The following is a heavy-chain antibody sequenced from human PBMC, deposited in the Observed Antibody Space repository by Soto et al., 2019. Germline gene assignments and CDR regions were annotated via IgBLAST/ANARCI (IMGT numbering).Heavy chain of an antibody. CDR3: ARARSGSYYKPIYYYGMDV. Sequence: SETLSLTCAVYGGSFSGYYWSWIRQPPGKGLEWIGEINHSGSTNYNPSLKSRVTISVDTSKNQFSLKLGSVTAADTAVYYCARARSGSYYKPIYYYGMDVWGQGTTVTVSS. CDR2: INHSGST. D-gene: IGHD3-10*01. J-gene: IGHJ6*02. V-gene: IGHV4-34*01. CDR1: GGSFSGYY.